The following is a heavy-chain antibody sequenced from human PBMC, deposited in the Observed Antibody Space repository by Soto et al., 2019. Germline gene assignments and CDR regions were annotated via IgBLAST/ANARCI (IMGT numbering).Heavy chain of an antibody. V-gene: IGHV3-15*07. CDR3: TTDPYSSSWYDRFDY. CDR1: GFTFSNAW. J-gene: IGHJ4*02. D-gene: IGHD6-13*01. CDR2: IKSKTDGGTT. Sequence: EVQLVESGGGLVKPGGSLRLSCAASGFTFSNAWINWVRQAPGKGLEWVGRIKSKTDGGTTDYAAPVKGRFTISRDDSKNTLYLQMNRLKTEDTAVYYCTTDPYSSSWYDRFDYWGQGTLVTVSS.